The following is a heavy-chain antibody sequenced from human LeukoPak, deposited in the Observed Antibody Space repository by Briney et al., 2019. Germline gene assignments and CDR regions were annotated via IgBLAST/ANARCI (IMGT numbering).Heavy chain of an antibody. CDR1: GGSISSYY. V-gene: IGHV4-4*07. J-gene: IGHJ6*03. Sequence: PSETLSLTCTVSGGSISSYYWSWLRQPAGKGLEWIGRIYTSGSTNYNPSLKSRVTMSVDTSKNQFSLKLSSVTAADTAVYYCARSGKLSIAAHMDVWGKGTTVTVSS. CDR2: IYTSGST. D-gene: IGHD6-6*01. CDR3: ARSGKLSIAAHMDV.